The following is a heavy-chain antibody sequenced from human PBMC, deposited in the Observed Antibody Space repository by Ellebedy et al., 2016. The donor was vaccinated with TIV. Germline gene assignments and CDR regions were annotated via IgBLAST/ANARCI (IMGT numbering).Heavy chain of an antibody. J-gene: IGHJ5*02. CDR3: ARLRDRFDP. CDR2: IYFTGST. V-gene: IGHV4-39*02. CDR1: GDSISSKNFY. Sequence: MPGGSLRLSCAVSGDSISSKNFYWAWIRQPPGKGLQWIGSIYFTGSTYYKSSLKSRITISLDTSKNHFSLRLNSVTAADTAVYYCARLRDRFDPWGRGTLVTVSS.